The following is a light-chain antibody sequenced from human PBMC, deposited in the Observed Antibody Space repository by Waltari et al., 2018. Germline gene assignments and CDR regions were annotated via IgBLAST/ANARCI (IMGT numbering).Light chain of an antibody. J-gene: IGLJ3*02. V-gene: IGLV4-69*02. CDR3: QTGGHGTWM. Sequence: QLVLTQSPSASASLGASVKLTCTLSSGHSSNVIAWHQQHPQKGPRYLMKVNSDGSHSKGDEIPDRFSGSSSGAERYLTISSLQSEDEADYYCQTGGHGTWMFGGGTKLTVL. CDR2: VNSDGSH. CDR1: SGHSSNV.